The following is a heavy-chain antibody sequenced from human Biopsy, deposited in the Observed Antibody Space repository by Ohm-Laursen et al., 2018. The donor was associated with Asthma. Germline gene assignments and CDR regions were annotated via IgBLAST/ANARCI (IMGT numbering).Heavy chain of an antibody. V-gene: IGHV4-59*01. CDR2: VHSSGST. D-gene: IGHD6-13*01. CDR3: ARATSTWSQSGPHFFDH. CDR1: PGSINDYY. Sequence: SETLSLTCTVSPGSINDYYWNWIRQFPGKGLEWISYVHSSGSTRFNPSLKSRVTVSVDTSVDQVSLKLSSVSAADTAIYYCARATSTWSQSGPHFFDHWGPGTLVTVSS. J-gene: IGHJ5*02.